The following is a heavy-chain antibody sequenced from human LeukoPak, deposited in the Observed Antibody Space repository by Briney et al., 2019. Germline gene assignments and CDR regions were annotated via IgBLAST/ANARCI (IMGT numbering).Heavy chain of an antibody. CDR1: GYTFTGYY. J-gene: IGHJ5*02. CDR3: ARSYDSSGPDKWFDP. D-gene: IGHD3-22*01. CDR2: INPNSGGT. Sequence: GASVKVSCKASGYTFTGYYMHWVRQAPGQGLEWMGRINPNSGGTNYAQRFQGRVTMTRDTSISTAYMELSRLRSDDTAVYYCARSYDSSGPDKWFDPWGQGTLVTVSS. V-gene: IGHV1-2*06.